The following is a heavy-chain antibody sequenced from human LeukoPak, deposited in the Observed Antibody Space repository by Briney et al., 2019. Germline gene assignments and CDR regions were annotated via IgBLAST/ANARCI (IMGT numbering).Heavy chain of an antibody. Sequence: ASVKVSCKASGYTFTSYGISWVRQAPGQGLEWMGWMNPNSGNTGYAQKFQGRVTMTTDTSTSTAYMELRSLRSDDTAVYYCARDAYSGSYYYFDYWGQGTLVTVSS. CDR1: GYTFTSYG. D-gene: IGHD1-26*01. J-gene: IGHJ4*02. V-gene: IGHV1-18*01. CDR3: ARDAYSGSYYYFDY. CDR2: MNPNSGNT.